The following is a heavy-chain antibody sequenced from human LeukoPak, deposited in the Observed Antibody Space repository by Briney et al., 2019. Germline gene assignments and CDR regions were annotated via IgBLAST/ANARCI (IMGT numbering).Heavy chain of an antibody. CDR2: IIPVFGTA. CDR3: ARGATTDGTDHYGSGSYYY. D-gene: IGHD3-10*01. Sequence: SVKVSCKASGGTFSSYAISWVRQAPGQGLEWMGRIIPVFGTANYAQKFQGRVTITTDESTSTAYMELSSLRSEDTAVYYCARGATTDGTDHYGSGSYYYWGQGTLVTVSS. J-gene: IGHJ4*02. CDR1: GGTFSSYA. V-gene: IGHV1-69*05.